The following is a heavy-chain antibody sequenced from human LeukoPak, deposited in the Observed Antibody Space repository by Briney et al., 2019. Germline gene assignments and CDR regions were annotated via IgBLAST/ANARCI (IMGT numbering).Heavy chain of an antibody. Sequence: GGSLRLSCAASGFTFSTYWMHWVRQAPGKGLVWVSRISSDGINTNYADSVKGRFTISRDNSKNTLYLLMNSLRPEDTAVYYCAALVVVTADDAFDIWGHGTMVTVSS. V-gene: IGHV3-74*01. CDR2: ISSDGINT. CDR1: GFTFSTYW. J-gene: IGHJ3*02. CDR3: AALVVVTADDAFDI. D-gene: IGHD2-21*02.